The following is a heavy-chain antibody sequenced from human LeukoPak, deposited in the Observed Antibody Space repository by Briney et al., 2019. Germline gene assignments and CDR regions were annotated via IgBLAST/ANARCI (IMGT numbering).Heavy chain of an antibody. V-gene: IGHV4-34*01. Sequence: SETLSLTGAVYGGSCSGYYWSWIRQPPGKGLEWIWEINHSGSTNYNPSLKSRVTISVDTSKNQFSLKLSSVTAADTAVYYCARRHDFWSGYYHWGQGTLVTVSS. CDR3: ARRHDFWSGYYH. CDR1: GGSCSGYY. J-gene: IGHJ5*02. CDR2: INHSGST. D-gene: IGHD3-3*01.